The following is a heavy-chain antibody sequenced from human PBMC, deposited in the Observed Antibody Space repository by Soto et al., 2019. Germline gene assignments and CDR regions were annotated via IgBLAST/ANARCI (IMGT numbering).Heavy chain of an antibody. J-gene: IGHJ4*02. CDR2: ISGFNGQT. Sequence: QVQLVQSGPEVKKPGASVKVSCKASGNTFASHGFSWVRQAPGQGLEWMGWISGFNGQTNYALKFQGRVTLTTDTSTSPAYMELRSLRVDDTAVYFCARVDPRGVAVVRDYWGKGTLVTVSS. D-gene: IGHD3-10*01. CDR3: ARVDPRGVAVVRDY. V-gene: IGHV1-18*01. CDR1: GNTFASHG.